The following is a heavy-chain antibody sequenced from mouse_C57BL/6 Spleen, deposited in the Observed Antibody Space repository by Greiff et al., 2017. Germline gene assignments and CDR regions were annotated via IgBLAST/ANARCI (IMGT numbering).Heavy chain of an antibody. V-gene: IGHV1-64*01. CDR3: ARDYGYYFDY. D-gene: IGHD1-1*01. CDR2: IHPNSGST. J-gene: IGHJ2*01. CDR1: GYTFTSYW. Sequence: QVQLKQPGAELVKPGASVKLSCKASGYTFTSYWMHWVKQRPGQGLEWIGMIHPNSGSTNYNEKFKSKATLTVDKSSSTAYMQLSSLTSEDSAVYYCARDYGYYFDYWGQGTTLTVSS.